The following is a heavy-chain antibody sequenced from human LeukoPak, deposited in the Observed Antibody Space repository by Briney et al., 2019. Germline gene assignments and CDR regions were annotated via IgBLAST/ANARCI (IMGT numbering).Heavy chain of an antibody. CDR3: AREASTVTTDAFDI. J-gene: IGHJ3*02. CDR2: INHSGST. D-gene: IGHD4-17*01. Sequence: SETLSLTCAVYGGSFSGYYWSWIRQPPGKGLEWIGEINHSGSTNYNPSLKSRVTISVDTSKNQFSLKLSSVTAADTAVYYCAREASTVTTDAFDIWAKGQWSPSLQ. V-gene: IGHV4-34*01. CDR1: GGSFSGYY.